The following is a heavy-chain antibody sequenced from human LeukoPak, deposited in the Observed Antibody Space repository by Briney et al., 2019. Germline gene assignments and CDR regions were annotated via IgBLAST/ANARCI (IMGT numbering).Heavy chain of an antibody. J-gene: IGHJ3*02. D-gene: IGHD3-22*01. CDR1: GGSISSGDYY. CDR2: IYYSGST. V-gene: IGHV4-30-4*01. Sequence: SETLSLTCTVSGGSISSGDYYWSWIRQPPGKGLEWIGYIYYSGSTYYNPSLKSRVTISVDTSKNQFSLKLSSVTAADTAVYYCARERALVYYESSGYSRDAFDIWGQGTMVTVSS. CDR3: ARERALVYYESSGYSRDAFDI.